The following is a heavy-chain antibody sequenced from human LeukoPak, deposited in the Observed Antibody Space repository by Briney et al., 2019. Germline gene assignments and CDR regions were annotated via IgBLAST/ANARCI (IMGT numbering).Heavy chain of an antibody. CDR3: ATSIAAAGIPFDY. J-gene: IGHJ4*02. Sequence: ASVKVSCKVSGYTLTELSMHWVRQAPGKGLEWMGGFDPEDGETIYARKFQGRVTMTEDTSTDTAYMELSSLRSEDTAVYYCATSIAAAGIPFDYWGQGTLVTVSS. CDR2: FDPEDGET. V-gene: IGHV1-24*01. CDR1: GYTLTELS. D-gene: IGHD6-13*01.